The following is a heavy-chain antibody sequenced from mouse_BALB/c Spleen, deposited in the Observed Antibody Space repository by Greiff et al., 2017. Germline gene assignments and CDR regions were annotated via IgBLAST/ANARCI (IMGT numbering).Heavy chain of an antibody. CDR1: GFTFSSYT. CDR3: TRSQYGNYFDD. CDR2: ISSGGSYT. J-gene: IGHJ2*01. D-gene: IGHD2-10*02. Sequence: EVMLVESGGGLVKPGGSLKLSCAASGFTFSSYTMSWVRQTPEKRLEWVATISSGGSYTYYPDSVKGRFTISRDNAKNTLYLQMSSLKSEDTAMYYCTRSQYGNYFDDWGQGTTLTVSS. V-gene: IGHV5-6-4*01.